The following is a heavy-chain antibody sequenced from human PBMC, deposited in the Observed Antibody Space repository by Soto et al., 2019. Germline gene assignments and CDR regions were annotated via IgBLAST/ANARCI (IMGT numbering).Heavy chain of an antibody. CDR2: IYHSGST. J-gene: IGHJ5*02. V-gene: IGHV4-4*02. CDR1: GGSISSSNW. Sequence: QVQLQESGPGLVKPSGTLSLTCAVSGGSISSSNWWSWVRQPPGKGLEWIGEIYHSGSTNYNPSHARRGPRSVDKXRYXFXLQLSSGAAADPAVHYCAGDGSDYGDYWRRSGWFDPWGQGTLVTVSS. CDR3: AGDGSDYGDYWRRSGWFDP. D-gene: IGHD4-17*01.